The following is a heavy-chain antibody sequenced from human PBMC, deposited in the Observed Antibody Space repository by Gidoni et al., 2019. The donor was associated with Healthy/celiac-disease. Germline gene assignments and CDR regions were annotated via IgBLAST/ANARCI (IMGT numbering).Heavy chain of an antibody. CDR1: GFTFIRYG. J-gene: IGHJ3*02. Sequence: QVQLVESGGGVVQPGRSLRLSCAASGFTFIRYGMHWVRQAPGKGLEWVAVIWYDGSNKYYADSVKGRFTISRDNSKNTLYLQMNSLRAEDTAVYYCAREGVNAFDIWGQGTMVTVSS. V-gene: IGHV3-33*01. CDR2: IWYDGSNK. CDR3: AREGVNAFDI.